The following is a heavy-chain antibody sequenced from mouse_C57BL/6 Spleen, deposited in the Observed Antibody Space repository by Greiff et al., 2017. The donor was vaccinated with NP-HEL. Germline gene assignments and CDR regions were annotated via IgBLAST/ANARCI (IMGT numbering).Heavy chain of an antibody. D-gene: IGHD2-4*01. Sequence: EVKLLESGPGLVKPSQSLSLTCSVTGYSITSGYYWNWIRQFPGNQLEWMGYISYDGSNNYNPSLKNRISITRDTSKNQFFLKLNSVTTEDTATYYCARNYDGYAMDYWGQGTSVTVSS. CDR2: ISYDGSN. CDR1: GYSITSGYY. V-gene: IGHV3-6*01. CDR3: ARNYDGYAMDY. J-gene: IGHJ4*01.